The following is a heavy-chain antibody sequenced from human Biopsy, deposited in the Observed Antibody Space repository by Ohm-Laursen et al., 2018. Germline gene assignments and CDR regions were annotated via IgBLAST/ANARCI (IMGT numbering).Heavy chain of an antibody. Sequence: TLSLTCSVSGGSFTGHYWTWIRQPPGKGLEWIGHISHTGYTSYKSSLKSRVTISLDTSRKHFSLRLTSLAAADTAVYYCARGSNEYGGLYFPHWGQGPLVTVSS. V-gene: IGHV4-59*11. CDR3: ARGSNEYGGLYFPH. J-gene: IGHJ1*01. CDR2: ISHTGYT. D-gene: IGHD4-23*01. CDR1: GGSFTGHY.